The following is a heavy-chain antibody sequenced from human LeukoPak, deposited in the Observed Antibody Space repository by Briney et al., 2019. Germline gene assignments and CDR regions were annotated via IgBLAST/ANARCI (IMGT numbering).Heavy chain of an antibody. J-gene: IGHJ6*04. D-gene: IGHD3-10*02. CDR1: GFSFDDYA. Sequence: GGSLRLSCAASGFSFDDYAMHWVRQAPGKGLEWVSHINWNANTRGYADSVKGRFTISRDNAKNSLYLQMNSLRAEDTAVYYCAELGITMIGGVWGKGTTVTISS. CDR3: AELGITMIGGV. CDR2: INWNANTR. V-gene: IGHV3-9*01.